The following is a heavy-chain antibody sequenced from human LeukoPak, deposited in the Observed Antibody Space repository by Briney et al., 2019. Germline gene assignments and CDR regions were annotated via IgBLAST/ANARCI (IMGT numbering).Heavy chain of an antibody. D-gene: IGHD6-13*01. V-gene: IGHV4-4*02. CDR1: GDSISSSYW. J-gene: IGHJ6*03. CDR2: IYHAGIT. Sequence: SGTLSLTRYVSGDSISSSYWWTWVRQPPGKGLQWIGEIYHAGITNYKSTLKSRVTISVDKSNNQFSLKLTSVTAADTAIYYCARRDRSLSISAYYMDVWGKGTTVIVSS. CDR3: ARRDRSLSISAYYMDV.